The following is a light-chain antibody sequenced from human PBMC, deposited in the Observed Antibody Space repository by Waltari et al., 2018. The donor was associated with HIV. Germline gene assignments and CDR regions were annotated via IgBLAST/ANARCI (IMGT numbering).Light chain of an antibody. CDR1: NIGSKS. Sequence: SYVLTQSPSVSVAPGQTASITCGGNNIGSKSVHWYQQKAGQAPVLVVYNGSDRPSGNPERFSCSRSGNTAPLTISRVEAGDEADYYCHVWDRSSDHHVFGPGTKVTVL. CDR3: HVWDRSSDHHV. CDR2: NGS. V-gene: IGLV3-21*02. J-gene: IGLJ1*01.